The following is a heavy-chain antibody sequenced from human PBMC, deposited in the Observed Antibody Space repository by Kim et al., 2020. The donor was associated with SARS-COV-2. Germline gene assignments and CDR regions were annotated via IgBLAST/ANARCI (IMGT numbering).Heavy chain of an antibody. Sequence: GGSLRLSCAASGFTFSSYWMHWVRQAPGRGLVWVSRINSDGSSTSYADSVKGRFTISRDNAKNTLYLQMNSLRAEDTAVYYCARGSLLNPHAPFDYWGQGTLVTVSS. CDR3: ARGSLLNPHAPFDY. V-gene: IGHV3-74*01. CDR1: GFTFSSYW. CDR2: INSDGSST. D-gene: IGHD2-15*01. J-gene: IGHJ4*02.